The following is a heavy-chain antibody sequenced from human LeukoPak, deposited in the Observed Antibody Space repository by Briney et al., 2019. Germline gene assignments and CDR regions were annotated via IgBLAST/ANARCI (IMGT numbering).Heavy chain of an antibody. CDR2: IKQEGNVK. D-gene: IGHD3-16*01. J-gene: IGHJ5*02. V-gene: IGHV3-7*01. CDR3: ARLGGETRRFDL. CDR1: GFTFRNYW. Sequence: GGSLRLSCAASGFTFRNYWMSWVRQAPGRGLDWVATIKQEGNVKYYADSVKGRFTISRDNADNSLYLQMNSLRVEDTAVYYCARLGGETRRFDLWGQGALVSVSS.